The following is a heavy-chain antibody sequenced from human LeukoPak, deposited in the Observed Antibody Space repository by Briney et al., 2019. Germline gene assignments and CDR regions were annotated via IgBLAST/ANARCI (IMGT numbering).Heavy chain of an antibody. CDR1: GFTFRSCP. V-gene: IGHV3-23*01. CDR2: VSGDGGDT. D-gene: IGHD3-22*01. J-gene: IGHJ3*02. CDR3: AREGYYAFDI. Sequence: GGSLRLSCAASGFTFRSCPMSWVRQAPGKGLEWVSAVSGDGGDTVYADSVKGRFTISRDNSKNTLSLQMNSLRAEDTAMYYCAREGYYAFDIWGQGTMVTVSS.